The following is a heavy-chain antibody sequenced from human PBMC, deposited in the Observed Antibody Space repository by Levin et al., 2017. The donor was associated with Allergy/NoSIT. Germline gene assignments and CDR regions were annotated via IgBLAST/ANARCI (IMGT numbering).Heavy chain of an antibody. V-gene: IGHV4-4*02. CDR1: GGSISSSNW. D-gene: IGHD2-2*01. Sequence: SETLSLTCAVSGGSISSSNWWSWVRQPPGKGLEWIGEIYHSGSTNYNPSLKSRVTISVDKSKNQFSLKLSSVTAADTAVYYCASGLYCSSTSCYLYWGQGTLVTVSS. CDR2: IYHSGST. J-gene: IGHJ4*02. CDR3: ASGLYCSSTSCYLY.